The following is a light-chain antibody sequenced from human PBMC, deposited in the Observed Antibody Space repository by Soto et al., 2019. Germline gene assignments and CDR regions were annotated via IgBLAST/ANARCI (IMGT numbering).Light chain of an antibody. Sequence: LTQPASVSGSPGQPITISCTGTSSDVGGYDYVSWYQQYPGKAPKLMIYYVSDRPSGVSDRFSGSKSGNTASLTISGLQAEDEADYYCSSYASSSTLVFGTGTKVTVL. J-gene: IGLJ1*01. V-gene: IGLV2-14*01. CDR1: SSDVGGYDY. CDR3: SSYASSSTLV. CDR2: YVS.